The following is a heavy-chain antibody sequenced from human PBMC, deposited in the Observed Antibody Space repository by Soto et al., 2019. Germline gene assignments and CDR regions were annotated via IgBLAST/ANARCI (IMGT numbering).Heavy chain of an antibody. CDR3: AREDVDTAMVYGMDV. V-gene: IGHV3-7*03. J-gene: IGHJ6*02. D-gene: IGHD5-18*01. Sequence: PVGSLRLSCAASGFTFSSYWMSWVRQAPGKGLEWVANIKQDGSEKYYVDSVKGRFTISRDNAKNSLYLQMNSLRAEDTAVYYCAREDVDTAMVYGMDVWGQGTTVTVSS. CDR1: GFTFSSYW. CDR2: IKQDGSEK.